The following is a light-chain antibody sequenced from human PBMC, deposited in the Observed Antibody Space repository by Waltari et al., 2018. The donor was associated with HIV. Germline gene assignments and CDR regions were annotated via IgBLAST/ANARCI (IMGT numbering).Light chain of an antibody. CDR2: EVS. CDR1: SSDVGGSNY. Sequence: QSALTQPASVSGSPGQSITISCTGTSSDVGGSNYVSWDQQHPGTAPKLMIYEVSYRPSGVTNRFSCSKSGNTASLTISWLQAEDEADDYCSSYTSSSTRDVFGTGTKVTVL. J-gene: IGLJ1*01. CDR3: SSYTSSSTRDV. V-gene: IGLV2-14*01.